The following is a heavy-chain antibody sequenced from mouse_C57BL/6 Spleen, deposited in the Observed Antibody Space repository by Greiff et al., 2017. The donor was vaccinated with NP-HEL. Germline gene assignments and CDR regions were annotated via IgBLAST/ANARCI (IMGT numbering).Heavy chain of an antibody. Sequence: VQLQQSGPELVKPGDSVKISCKASGYSFTGYFMNWVMQSHGKGLEWIGRINPYNGDTFYNQKFKGKATLTVDKSSSTAHMELRSLTSEDSAVYYCARRTAVAHYFDYWGQGTTLTVSS. CDR2: INPYNGDT. D-gene: IGHD1-1*01. V-gene: IGHV1-20*01. J-gene: IGHJ2*01. CDR1: GYSFTGYF. CDR3: ARRTAVAHYFDY.